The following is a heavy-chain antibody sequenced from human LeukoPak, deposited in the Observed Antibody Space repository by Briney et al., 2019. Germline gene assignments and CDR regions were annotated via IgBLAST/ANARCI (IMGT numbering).Heavy chain of an antibody. J-gene: IGHJ4*02. Sequence: GGSLRLSCAASGFSFSGSWMNWVRQAPGKGLEWVANIKEDGSDKYYVDSVKGRFTISRDNAKNSLYLQMNSLRADDTAVYYCASKKRSGTYSDYWGQGTLVTVSS. CDR1: GFSFSGSW. CDR3: ASKKRSGTYSDY. V-gene: IGHV3-7*01. CDR2: IKEDGSDK. D-gene: IGHD3-3*01.